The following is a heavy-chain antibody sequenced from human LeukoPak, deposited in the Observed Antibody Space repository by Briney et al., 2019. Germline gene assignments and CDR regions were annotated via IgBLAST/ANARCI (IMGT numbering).Heavy chain of an antibody. CDR1: GFTFSSYA. D-gene: IGHD3-22*01. V-gene: IGHV3-23*01. Sequence: PGGSLRLSCAASGFTFSSYAMSWVRQAPGKGLEWVSAISGSGGSTYYADSVKGRFTISRDNSKNTLYLQMNSLRAEDTAVYYCAKDYYDSSGPPADYWGQGTLVTVSS. CDR2: ISGSGGST. CDR3: AKDYYDSSGPPADY. J-gene: IGHJ4*02.